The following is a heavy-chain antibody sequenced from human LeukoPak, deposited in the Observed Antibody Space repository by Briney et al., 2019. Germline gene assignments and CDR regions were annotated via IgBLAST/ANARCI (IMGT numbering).Heavy chain of an antibody. CDR1: GFTFDDYA. CDR2: ISWNSGSI. CDR3: ARDLDTAMNNWFDP. V-gene: IGHV3-9*01. Sequence: GRSLRLSCAASGFTFDDYAMHWVRQAPGKGLEWVSGISWNSGSIGYADSVKGRFTISRDNAKNSLYLQMNSLRAEDTAVYYCARDLDTAMNNWFDPWGQGTLVTVSS. D-gene: IGHD5-18*01. J-gene: IGHJ5*02.